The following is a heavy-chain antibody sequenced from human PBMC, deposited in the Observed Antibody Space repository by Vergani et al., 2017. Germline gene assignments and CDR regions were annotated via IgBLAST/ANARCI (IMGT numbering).Heavy chain of an antibody. D-gene: IGHD2-8*01. Sequence: EVQLVESGGGLVQPGGSLRLSCSASGFTFSSYAMHWVRQAPGKGLEYVSAISSNGGSTDYADSVKGRFTISRDNSKNTLYLQMSSLRAEDTAVYYCVFSRGVYAGDYWGQGTLVTVSS. CDR1: GFTFSSYA. V-gene: IGHV3-64D*06. CDR3: VFSRGVYAGDY. CDR2: ISSNGGST. J-gene: IGHJ4*02.